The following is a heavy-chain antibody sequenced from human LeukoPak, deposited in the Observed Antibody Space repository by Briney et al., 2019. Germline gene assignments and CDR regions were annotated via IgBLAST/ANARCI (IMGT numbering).Heavy chain of an antibody. Sequence: SETLSLTCTDSGYSISGNSWSWIRQPPGKGLEWIGSIFSGGDTNYNPSLKSRVSTSVDTSKNQFSLNLNSVTAADTAVYYCARTNGGVDNWNGIFDYWGQGTVVTVSS. CDR1: GYSISGNS. J-gene: IGHJ4*02. D-gene: IGHD1-1*01. CDR3: ARTNGGVDNWNGIFDY. V-gene: IGHV4-59*01. CDR2: IFSGGDT.